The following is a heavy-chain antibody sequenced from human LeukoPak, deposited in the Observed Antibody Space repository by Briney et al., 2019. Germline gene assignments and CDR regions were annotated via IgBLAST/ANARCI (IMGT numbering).Heavy chain of an antibody. CDR2: IIPIFGTA. CDR1: GYTFTGYY. D-gene: IGHD6-19*01. Sequence: SVKVSCKASGYTFTGYYMHWVRQAPGQGLEWMGGIIPIFGTANYAQKFQGRVTITADESTSTAYMELSSLRSEDTAVYYCARDNSGWYGQFYFQHWGQGTLVTVSS. J-gene: IGHJ1*01. V-gene: IGHV1-69*13. CDR3: ARDNSGWYGQFYFQH.